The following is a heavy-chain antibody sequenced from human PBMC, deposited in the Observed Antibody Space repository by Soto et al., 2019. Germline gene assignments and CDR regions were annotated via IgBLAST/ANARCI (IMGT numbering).Heavy chain of an antibody. J-gene: IGHJ4*02. CDR2: MFPGNSET. CDR1: GYTFTNYW. CDR3: ARKYYYGAGTLDY. D-gene: IGHD3-10*01. Sequence: EVQLVQSVAEVKKPGESLKISCKGSGYTFTNYWIAWVRQMPVKGLEWMGIMFPGNSETRYSPSFQGQVTMSADKSISTAYLQWSSLKASDTAMYYCARKYYYGAGTLDYWGQGTLVTVSS. V-gene: IGHV5-51*01.